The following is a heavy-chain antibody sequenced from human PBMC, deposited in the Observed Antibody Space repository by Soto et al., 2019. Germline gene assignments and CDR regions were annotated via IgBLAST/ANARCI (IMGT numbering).Heavy chain of an antibody. V-gene: IGHV3-7*01. Sequence: PGGALRLSCAGSGFTFSSYWMSWVRPAPGKGLEWVANIKQDGSEKYYVDSVKGRFTISRDNAKNSLYLQMNSLRAEDTAVYYCARRGLTYYYYYYMDVWGKGTTVTVSS. CDR2: IKQDGSEK. CDR3: ARRGLTYYYYYYMDV. J-gene: IGHJ6*03. CDR1: GFTFSSYW.